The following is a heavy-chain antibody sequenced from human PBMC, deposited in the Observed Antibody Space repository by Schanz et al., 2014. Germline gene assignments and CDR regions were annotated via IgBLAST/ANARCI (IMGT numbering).Heavy chain of an antibody. J-gene: IGHJ4*02. Sequence: QVQLVESGGGVVQPGRSLRLSCAASGFTFSSYAVHWVRQAPGKGLEWVAVIWYDGSNKYYADSVKGRFTISRDNSKNTLYLQMNSLRAEDTAVYYCAKEKGDCSSTSCSYYFDYWGQGTLVTVSS. CDR2: IWYDGSNK. CDR3: AKEKGDCSSTSCSYYFDY. D-gene: IGHD2-2*01. CDR1: GFTFSSYA. V-gene: IGHV3-33*06.